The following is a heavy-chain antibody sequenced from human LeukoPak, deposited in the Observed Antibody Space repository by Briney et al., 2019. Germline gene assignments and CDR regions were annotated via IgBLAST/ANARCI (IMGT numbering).Heavy chain of an antibody. CDR2: IYINVNT. CDR3: ARDRGYCSGTSCPAFDY. CDR1: GSSISSYY. V-gene: IGHV4-4*07. Sequence: SETLSLTCTVSGSSISSYYWSWIRQPAGTGLEWIGRIYINVNTNYNPSLKSRVTMSVDTSKNQFSLKLSSVTAADTAVYYCARDRGYCSGTSCPAFDYWGQGTLVTVSS. J-gene: IGHJ4*02. D-gene: IGHD2-2*01.